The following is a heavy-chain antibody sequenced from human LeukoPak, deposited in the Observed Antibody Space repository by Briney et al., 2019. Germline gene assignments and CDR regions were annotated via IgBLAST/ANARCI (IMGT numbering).Heavy chain of an antibody. D-gene: IGHD1-20*01. CDR2: INPDSGAT. Sequence: ASLKVSCKASGYTFTGYSLHWVRQPPGQGLEWMAWINPDSGATKYAQKFQDRITMTRDTSIHTAYMELTRLTSDDTAVYYCARSRYNWNANWFDPWGQGSLVSVSS. CDR1: GYTFTGYS. J-gene: IGHJ5*02. V-gene: IGHV1-2*02. CDR3: ARSRYNWNANWFDP.